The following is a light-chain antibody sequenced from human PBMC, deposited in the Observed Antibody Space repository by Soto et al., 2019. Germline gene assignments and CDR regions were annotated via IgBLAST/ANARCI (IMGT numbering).Light chain of an antibody. CDR1: QSVDNK. Sequence: ERVMTQSPAALSVSLGERATLSCRASQSVDNKLAWYQVKPGQAPRLIIYGASTRATGVPTRFSGSGSGTEFTLSLGSLRSEDFAVYYCFRYYGRPKTFGQGTEVDIK. CDR2: GAS. J-gene: IGKJ1*01. CDR3: FRYYGRPKT. V-gene: IGKV3-15*01.